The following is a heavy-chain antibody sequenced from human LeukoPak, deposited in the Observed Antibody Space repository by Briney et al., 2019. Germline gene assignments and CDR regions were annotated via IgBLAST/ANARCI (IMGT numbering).Heavy chain of an antibody. Sequence: PGGSLRLSCAASGFTFSSYAMSWVRQAPGKGLEWVSAISGSGGSTYYADSVKGRFTISRDNSKNTLYLQMNSLKTEDTAVYYCTTEAEGWSAYYYYGMDVWGQGTTVTVSS. CDR2: ISGSGGST. CDR3: TTEAEGWSAYYYYGMDV. V-gene: IGHV3-23*01. D-gene: IGHD1-14*01. CDR1: GFTFSSYA. J-gene: IGHJ6*02.